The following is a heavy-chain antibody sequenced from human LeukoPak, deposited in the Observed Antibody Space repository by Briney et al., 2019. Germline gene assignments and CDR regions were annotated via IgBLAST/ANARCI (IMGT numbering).Heavy chain of an antibody. D-gene: IGHD3-3*01. V-gene: IGHV3-73*01. Sequence: GGSLILSCAASGFTFSGSAMHWVRQASGKGLEWVGRIRSKADSYATAYAASVKGRFTISRDDSKNTAYLQMNSLKTEDTAVYYCAKVGDFWSNDAFDIWGQGTMVTVSS. J-gene: IGHJ3*02. CDR3: AKVGDFWSNDAFDI. CDR2: IRSKADSYAT. CDR1: GFTFSGSA.